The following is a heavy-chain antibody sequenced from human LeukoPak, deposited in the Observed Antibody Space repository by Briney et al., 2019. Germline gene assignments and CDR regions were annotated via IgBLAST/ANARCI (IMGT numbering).Heavy chain of an antibody. CDR3: ARASGGSLAFDY. J-gene: IGHJ4*02. CDR1: GGSFSGYY. Sequence: SETLSLTCAVYGGSFSGYYWSWIRQPPGKGLEWIGEINHSGSTNYNPSLKSRVTISVDTSKNQFSLKLSPVTAADTAVYYCARASGGSLAFDYWGQGTLVTVSS. CDR2: INHSGST. D-gene: IGHD2-15*01. V-gene: IGHV4-34*01.